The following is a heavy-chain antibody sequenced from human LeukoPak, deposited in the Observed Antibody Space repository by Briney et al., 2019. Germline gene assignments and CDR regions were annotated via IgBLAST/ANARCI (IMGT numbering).Heavy chain of an antibody. CDR3: VKGVDTAMYDAFDI. D-gene: IGHD5-18*01. CDR2: ISSNGGST. CDR1: GSTFSYYA. V-gene: IGHV3-64D*09. J-gene: IGHJ3*02. Sequence: GGSLRLSCSASGSTFSYYAMHWVRQAPGKGLEYVSAISSNGGSTYYADSVKGRFTISRDNSKNTLYLQMSSLRAEDTAVYYCVKGVDTAMYDAFDIWGQGTMVTVSS.